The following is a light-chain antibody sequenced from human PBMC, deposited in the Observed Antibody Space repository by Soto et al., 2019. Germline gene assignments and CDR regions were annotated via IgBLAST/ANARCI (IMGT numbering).Light chain of an antibody. J-gene: IGKJ3*01. V-gene: IGKV3-20*01. CDR3: QQYGTPLFT. CDR2: GAS. CDR1: QSVTNNF. Sequence: IVLTQSPGTLSLSPGERATLSCWASQSVTNNFLAWSQQKPGQAPSLLIYGASSRATGVPDRFSGSGSGTDFTLTISRLEPGDFAVYYCQQYGTPLFTFGPGTKVDIK.